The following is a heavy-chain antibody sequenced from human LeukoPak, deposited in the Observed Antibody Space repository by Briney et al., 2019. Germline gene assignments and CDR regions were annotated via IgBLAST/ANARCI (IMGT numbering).Heavy chain of an antibody. D-gene: IGHD3-9*01. CDR2: IIPILGIA. CDR1: GGTFSSYA. V-gene: IGHV1-69*04. CDR3: ARIYYFDWTMGGDY. J-gene: IGHJ4*02. Sequence: SVKVSCKASGGTFSSYAISWVRQAPGQGLEWMGRIIPILGIANYAQKFQGRVTITADKSTSTAYMELRSLRSDDTAVYYCARIYYFDWTMGGDYWGQGTLVTVSS.